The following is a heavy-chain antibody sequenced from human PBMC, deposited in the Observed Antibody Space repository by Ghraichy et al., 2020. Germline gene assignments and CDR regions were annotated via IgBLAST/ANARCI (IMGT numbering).Heavy chain of an antibody. CDR3: ARGWWDQFFFFDY. V-gene: IGHV1-18*01. D-gene: IGHD2-15*01. CDR1: GYSFLSYG. CDR2: TSSYNRKT. Sequence: ASVKVSCKASGYSFLSYGITWVRQAPGQGLEWMGWTSSYNRKTEYSQKFQGRLTVATDPSTSTAYMELTNLRSNDTAVYYCARGWWDQFFFFDYWGQGTLVAVSS. J-gene: IGHJ4*02.